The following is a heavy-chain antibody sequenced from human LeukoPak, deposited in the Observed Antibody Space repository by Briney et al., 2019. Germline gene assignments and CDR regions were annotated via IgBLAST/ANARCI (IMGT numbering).Heavy chain of an antibody. Sequence: GGSLRLSCAASGFTFSSYWMSWVRQAPGKGLEWVANIKQDGSEKYYVVSVKGRFTISRDNAKNSLYLQMSSLRAEDTAVYYCARAFGGFTRHTTAYFDYWGQGTLVTGSS. J-gene: IGHJ4*02. CDR2: IKQDGSEK. CDR1: GFTFSSYW. V-gene: IGHV3-7*01. CDR3: ARAFGGFTRHTTAYFDY. D-gene: IGHD2-15*01.